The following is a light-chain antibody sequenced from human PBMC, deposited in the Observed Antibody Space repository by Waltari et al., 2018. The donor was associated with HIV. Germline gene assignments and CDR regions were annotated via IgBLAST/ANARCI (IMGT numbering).Light chain of an antibody. J-gene: IGLJ1*01. Sequence: QTVVTQEPSLTVSPGGTVTLTCASSTGAVTSGNYHNWFQQKPGQAPRGLIYSTSNKNSWTPARFSGSLLGGKAALTLSGVQPEDEAEYYCLLYYGGAQRYVFGTGTKVTVL. CDR1: TGAVTSGNY. CDR2: STS. V-gene: IGLV7-43*01. CDR3: LLYYGGAQRYV.